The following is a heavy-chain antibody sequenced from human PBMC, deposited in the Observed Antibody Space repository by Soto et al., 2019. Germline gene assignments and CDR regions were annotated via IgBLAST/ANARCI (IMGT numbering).Heavy chain of an antibody. CDR1: GGTFTSYR. CDR2: FVPIRRTA. V-gene: IGHV1-69*01. CDR3: VRDSGAKLSSS. D-gene: IGHD6-13*01. Sequence: QVQLVQSGAEVKKTGSSVRVSCKASGGTFTSYRINWLRQAPGHGLEWGGGFVPIRRTAEYAQEFQGRVTITADETARTAYMELRSLKSQDTAVYYCVRDSGAKLSSSWGQGTLVTVSS. J-gene: IGHJ4*02.